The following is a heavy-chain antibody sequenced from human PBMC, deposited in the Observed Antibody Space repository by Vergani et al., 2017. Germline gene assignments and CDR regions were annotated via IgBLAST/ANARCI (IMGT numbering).Heavy chain of an antibody. V-gene: IGHV3-9*01. CDR3: VKDDDYDADGPFDL. CDR2: IDRNYGVK. CDR1: GFTFQAFA. D-gene: IGHD3-16*01. J-gene: IGHJ2*01. Sequence: VEAGGGLLQPGGSLRLSCTASGFTFQAFAFHWVRQVSGRGLVWVSGIDRNYGVKNGNSFEGRFSISRDNAKKAVFLQMNNLRHENTALYFCVKDDDYDADGPFDLWGRGTLVTVSS.